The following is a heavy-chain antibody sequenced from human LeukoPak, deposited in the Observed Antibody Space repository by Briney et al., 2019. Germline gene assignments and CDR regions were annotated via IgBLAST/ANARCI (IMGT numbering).Heavy chain of an antibody. V-gene: IGHV4-39*01. CDR2: IYYSGST. Sequence: PSETLSLTCTVSGGSISSSSYYWGWIRQPPGKGLEWIGSIYYSGSTYYNPSLKSRVTISVDTSKNQFSLKLSSVTAADTAVYYCASSPRIGIAAAPSYMDVWGKGTTVTVSS. J-gene: IGHJ6*03. D-gene: IGHD6-13*01. CDR1: GGSISSSSYY. CDR3: ASSPRIGIAAAPSYMDV.